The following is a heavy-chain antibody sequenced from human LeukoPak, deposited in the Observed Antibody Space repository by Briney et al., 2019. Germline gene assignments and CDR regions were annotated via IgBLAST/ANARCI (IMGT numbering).Heavy chain of an antibody. D-gene: IGHD3-22*01. J-gene: IGHJ4*02. V-gene: IGHV3-30-3*01. CDR1: GFTFSSYA. CDR3: ARVRSGGYYDSSGYSDFDY. Sequence: GRSLRLSCAASGFTFSSYAMHWVRQAPGKGLEWVAVISYDGNKKYYADSVKGRFTISRDNAKNSLYLQMNSLRAEDTAVYYCARVRSGGYYDSSGYSDFDYWGQGTLVTVSS. CDR2: ISYDGNKK.